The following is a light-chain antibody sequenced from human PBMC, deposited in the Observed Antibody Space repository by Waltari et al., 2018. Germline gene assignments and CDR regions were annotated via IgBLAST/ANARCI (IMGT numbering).Light chain of an antibody. CDR2: KAS. J-gene: IGKJ1*01. CDR1: QNINSW. V-gene: IGKV1-5*03. Sequence: DIQMTQSPSTLSASVGDRVTITCRASQNINSWLAWYQQKPGKAPKFLIYKASSLESGVPSRFSGSGSWTEFTLTISSLQPDDVGTYYWQQYNTYPLTFDQGTKVEIK. CDR3: QQYNTYPLT.